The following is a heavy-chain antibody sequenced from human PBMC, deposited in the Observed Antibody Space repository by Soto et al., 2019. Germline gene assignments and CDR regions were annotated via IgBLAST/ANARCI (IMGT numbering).Heavy chain of an antibody. CDR3: ARVGAAAGGNWFDP. CDR2: IYSGGST. V-gene: IGHV3-53*01. J-gene: IGHJ5*02. D-gene: IGHD2-8*02. CDR1: GFTVSSNY. Sequence: EVQLVESGGGLIQPGGSLRLSCAASGFTVSSNYMSWVRQAPGKGLEWVSVIYSGGSTYYADSVKGRFTISRDNSXNALYHHMDSLRAEDTAVYYCARVGAAAGGNWFDPWGHGTMVTVSS.